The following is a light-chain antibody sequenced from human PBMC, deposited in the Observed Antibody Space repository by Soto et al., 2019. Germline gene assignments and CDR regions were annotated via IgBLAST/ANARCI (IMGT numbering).Light chain of an antibody. J-gene: IGLJ2*01. CDR1: SSDVGGYDY. V-gene: IGLV2-14*03. Sequence: ALTQPASVSGSPGQSITISCTGTSSDVGGYDYVSWYQQHPGKAPKLMIYDVSDRPTEVSKRFSGSKSGNTAYLTISGLQAEDEADYYCSSYTSISTWLFGGGTKVTVL. CDR2: DVS. CDR3: SSYTSISTWL.